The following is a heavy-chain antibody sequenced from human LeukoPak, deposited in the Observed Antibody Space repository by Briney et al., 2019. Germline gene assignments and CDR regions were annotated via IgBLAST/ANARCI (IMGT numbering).Heavy chain of an antibody. CDR1: GGSTSNYF. V-gene: IGHV4-59*12. CDR3: ARDGGGFPLLWFGELKSYYFDY. J-gene: IGHJ4*02. Sequence: PSETLSLTCTVSGGSTSNYFWTWIRQPPGKGLEWIGYIFYSGSTNYNPSLQSRVTISVDTSKNQFSLRLSSVTAADTAVYYCARDGGGFPLLWFGELKSYYFDYWGQGTLVTVSS. CDR2: IFYSGST. D-gene: IGHD3-10*01.